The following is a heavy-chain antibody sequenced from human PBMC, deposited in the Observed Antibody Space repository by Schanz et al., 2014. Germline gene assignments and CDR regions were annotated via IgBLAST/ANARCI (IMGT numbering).Heavy chain of an antibody. CDR3: ASPSGYSDYGTYFDF. Sequence: QEQLVESGGGLVKPGGSLRLSCAASGFTFSDHYMDWVRQAPGKGLEWVSSISSSGSYIHYADSVKGRFTISRDNAKNTLYLQMNSLRAEDTAVYYCASPSGYSDYGTYFDFWGQGTLVTVSS. CDR1: GFTFSDHY. J-gene: IGHJ4*02. V-gene: IGHV3-11*06. D-gene: IGHD5-12*01. CDR2: ISSSGSYI.